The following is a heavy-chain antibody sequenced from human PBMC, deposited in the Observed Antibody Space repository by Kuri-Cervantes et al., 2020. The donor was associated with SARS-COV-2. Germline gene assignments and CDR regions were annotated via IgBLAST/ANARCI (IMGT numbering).Heavy chain of an antibody. D-gene: IGHD6-6*01. CDR2: IDPSDSYT. J-gene: IGHJ6*02. CDR1: GYNFTSHW. Sequence: GESLKISCKGSGYNFTSHWISWVRRMPGKGLEWMGRIDPSDSYTNYSPSFQGHVTISADKSISTAYLQWSSLKASDTAMSYCAGGVAARPNYCYYGMDVWGQGTTVTVSS. V-gene: IGHV5-10-1*01. CDR3: AGGVAARPNYCYYGMDV.